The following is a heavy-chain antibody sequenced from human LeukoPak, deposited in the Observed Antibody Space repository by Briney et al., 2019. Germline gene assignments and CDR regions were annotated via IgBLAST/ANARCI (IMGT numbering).Heavy chain of an antibody. D-gene: IGHD5-12*01. Sequence: GASVKVSCKASGYTFTGYYMHWVRQAPGQGLEWMGRINPNSGGTNYAQKFQGRVTMTRDTSISTACMELSRLRSDDTAVYYCARDLSTWIVAPPAGYMDVWGKGTTVTVSS. J-gene: IGHJ6*03. V-gene: IGHV1-2*06. CDR1: GYTFTGYY. CDR2: INPNSGGT. CDR3: ARDLSTWIVAPPAGYMDV.